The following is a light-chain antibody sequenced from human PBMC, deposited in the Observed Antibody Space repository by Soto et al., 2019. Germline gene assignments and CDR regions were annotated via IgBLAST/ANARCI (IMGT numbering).Light chain of an antibody. CDR1: QSVSSY. CDR3: QRRSNWSTT. CDR2: DAS. V-gene: IGKV3-11*01. J-gene: IGKJ1*01. Sequence: EIVLTQSPATLSLSPXEXAXXSXRASQSVSSYLAWYQQKPGQPPRLLIYDASNRATGIPARFSGSGSGTDFTLTISSLEPEDFAVYYCQRRSNWSTTFGQGTKVDI.